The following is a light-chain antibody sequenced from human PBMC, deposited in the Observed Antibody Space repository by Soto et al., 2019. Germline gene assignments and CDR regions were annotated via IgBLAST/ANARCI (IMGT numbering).Light chain of an antibody. CDR1: QSVSSN. CDR2: GAS. V-gene: IGKV3-15*01. CDR3: QQYNNWPPT. Sequence: EIVMTQSPATLSVSPGERATLSCRASQSVSSNLAWYQQKPGQAPRLLIYGASTRATGIPARFSGSRSGTEFTLTISSLQSEDFAVYYCQQYNNWPPTFGQGIRLEMK. J-gene: IGKJ5*01.